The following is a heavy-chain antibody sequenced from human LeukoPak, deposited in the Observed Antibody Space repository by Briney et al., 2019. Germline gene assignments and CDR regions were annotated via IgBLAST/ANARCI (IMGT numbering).Heavy chain of an antibody. CDR2: INPSGGST. CDR1: GYTFTSYY. D-gene: IGHD3-9*01. Sequence: ASVKVSCKASGYTFTSYYMHWVRQAPGQGLEWMGIINPSGGSTSYAQKSQGRVTMTRDMSTSTVYMELSSLRSEDTAVYYCARDGGPRELTGYPSPPSYYFDYWGQGTLVTVSS. V-gene: IGHV1-46*01. J-gene: IGHJ4*02. CDR3: ARDGGPRELTGYPSPPSYYFDY.